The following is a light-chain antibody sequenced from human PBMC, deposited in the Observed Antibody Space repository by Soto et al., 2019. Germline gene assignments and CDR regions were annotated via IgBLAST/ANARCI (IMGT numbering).Light chain of an antibody. CDR1: QSVSSSY. CDR3: QQYGSSPLT. CDR2: GAS. Sequence: ESALTQSPGTLSLSPGERATLSCRASQSVSSSYLAWYQQKPGQAPRLLIYGASSRDTGIPDRFSGSGSGTDFTLTISRLEPEDFAVYYCQQYGSSPLTFGGGTKVEIK. V-gene: IGKV3-20*01. J-gene: IGKJ4*01.